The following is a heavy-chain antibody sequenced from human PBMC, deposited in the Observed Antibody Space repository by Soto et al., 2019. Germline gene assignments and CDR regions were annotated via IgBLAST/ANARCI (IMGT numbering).Heavy chain of an antibody. J-gene: IGHJ6*02. CDR2: IIPIFGTA. Sequence: SVKVACKASGGTFSSYAISWVRQAPGQGLEWMGGIIPIFGTANYAQKFQGRVTITADKSTSTAYMELSSLRSEDTAVYYCARMYYDFWSGYYRGSYGMDVWGQGTTVTVS. CDR3: ARMYYDFWSGYYRGSYGMDV. V-gene: IGHV1-69*06. CDR1: GGTFSSYA. D-gene: IGHD3-3*01.